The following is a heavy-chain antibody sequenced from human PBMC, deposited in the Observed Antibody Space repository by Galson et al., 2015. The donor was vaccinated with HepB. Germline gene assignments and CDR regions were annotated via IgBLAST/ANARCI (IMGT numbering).Heavy chain of an antibody. CDR1: GFTFSSYG. CDR2: ISYDGSNK. Sequence: SLRLSCAASGFTFSSYGMRWVRQAPGKGLEWVAVISYDGSNKYYAYSVEGRFTISRDNSKNTLYLQMNSLVAEDTADYFCPKAFYAENAFDIWGQGTMVTVSS. V-gene: IGHV3-30*18. J-gene: IGHJ3*02. D-gene: IGHD2/OR15-2a*01. CDR3: PKAFYAENAFDI.